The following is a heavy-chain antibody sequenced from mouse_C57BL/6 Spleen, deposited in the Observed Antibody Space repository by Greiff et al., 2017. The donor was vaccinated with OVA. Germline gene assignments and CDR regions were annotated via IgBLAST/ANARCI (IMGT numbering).Heavy chain of an antibody. J-gene: IGHJ3*01. D-gene: IGHD2-3*01. CDR3: ARGDGYPFAY. V-gene: IGHV1-54*01. CDR1: GYAFTNYL. Sequence: QVQLQQSGAELVRPGTSVKVSCKASGYAFTNYLIEWVKQRPGQGLEWFGVINPGSGGTNYNEKFKGKATLTADKSSSTAYMQLSSLTSEDSAVYFCARGDGYPFAYWGQGTLVTVSA. CDR2: INPGSGGT.